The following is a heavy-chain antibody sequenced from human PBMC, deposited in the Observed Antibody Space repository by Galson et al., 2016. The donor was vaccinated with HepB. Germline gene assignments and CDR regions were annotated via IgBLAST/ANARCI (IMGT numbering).Heavy chain of an antibody. CDR2: TYYRSSWHV. J-gene: IGHJ4*02. CDR1: GDSVSFNGAA. CDR3: AREEATVTTATDH. Sequence: CAISGDSVSFNGAAWNWIRQSPSRGLEWLGRTYYRSSWHVDYARSVKNRLTLSADMSTNQVSLHLNSVTPDDTAVYYCAREEATVTTATDHWGQGSLVIVSS. V-gene: IGHV6-1*01. D-gene: IGHD4-17*01.